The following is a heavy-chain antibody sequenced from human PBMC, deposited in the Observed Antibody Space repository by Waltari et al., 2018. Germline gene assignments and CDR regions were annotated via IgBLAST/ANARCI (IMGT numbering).Heavy chain of an antibody. CDR3: ARVFGYYYYYMDV. CDR2: INDSGRT. Sequence: QVQLQQWGAGLLKPSETLSLTCDVSGVSLRGYHWTWIRQPPGKGLEWIGEINDSGRTTYNPSLESRVTVSIDTANNQFSLRVRSVTAADTAVYYCARVFGYYYYYMDVWGKGTTVTISS. CDR1: GVSLRGYH. V-gene: IGHV4-34*02. J-gene: IGHJ6*03. D-gene: IGHD3-3*01.